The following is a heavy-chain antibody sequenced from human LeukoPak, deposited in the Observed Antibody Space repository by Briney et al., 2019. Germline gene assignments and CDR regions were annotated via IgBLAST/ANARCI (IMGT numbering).Heavy chain of an antibody. CDR2: IWYDGSNK. D-gene: IGHD6-13*01. CDR1: GFTFSSYG. CDR3: ARDTKQQLVRYYFDY. J-gene: IGHJ4*02. V-gene: IGHV3-33*01. Sequence: GRSLRLSCAASGFTFSSYGMHWVRQAPGKGLEWVAVIWYDGSNKYYADSVEGRFTISRDNSKNTLYLQMNSLRAEDTAVYYCARDTKQQLVRYYFDYWGQGTLVTVSS.